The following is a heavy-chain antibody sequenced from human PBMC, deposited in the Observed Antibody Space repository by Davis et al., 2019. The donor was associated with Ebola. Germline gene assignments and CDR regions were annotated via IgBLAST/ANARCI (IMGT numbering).Heavy chain of an antibody. J-gene: IGHJ4*02. CDR2: ISAYNGNT. CDR3: ARDGYYDFWSGYYTRVSYFDY. D-gene: IGHD3-3*01. V-gene: IGHV1-18*01. Sequence: ASVKVSCKASGYTFTSYGISWVRQAPGQGLEWMGWISAYNGNTNYAQKLQGRVTMTTDTSTSTAYMELRSLRSDDPAVYYCARDGYYDFWSGYYTRVSYFDYWGQGTLVTVSS. CDR1: GYTFTSYG.